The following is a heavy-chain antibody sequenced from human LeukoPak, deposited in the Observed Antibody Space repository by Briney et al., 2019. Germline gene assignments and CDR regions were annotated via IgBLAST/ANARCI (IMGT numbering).Heavy chain of an antibody. J-gene: IGHJ3*02. Sequence: GESLKISCKGSGYSFTSYCIGWVRQMPGKGLGWMGIIYLGDSDTRYSTSFQGQATIPATQSITTAHLLWSSREGSPSAMYSVPRRGYSSGGVADAFDIWGQGTMVTVSS. CDR1: GYSFTSYC. V-gene: IGHV5-51*01. CDR2: IYLGDSDT. D-gene: IGHD5-18*01. CDR3: PRRGYSSGGVADAFDI.